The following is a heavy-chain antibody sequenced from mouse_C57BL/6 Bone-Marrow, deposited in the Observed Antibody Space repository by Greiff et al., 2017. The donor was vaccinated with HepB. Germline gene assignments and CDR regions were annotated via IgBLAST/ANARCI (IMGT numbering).Heavy chain of an antibody. CDR2: ISYSGST. CDR3: ARLITTVVANYAMDY. Sequence: EVKLVESGPGLAKPSQTLSLTCSVTGYSITSDYWNWIRKFPGNKLEYMGYISYSGSTYYNPSLKSRISITRDTSKNQYYLQLNSVTTEDTATYYCARLITTVVANYAMDYWGQGTSVTVSS. CDR1: GYSITSDY. J-gene: IGHJ4*01. D-gene: IGHD1-1*01. V-gene: IGHV3-8*01.